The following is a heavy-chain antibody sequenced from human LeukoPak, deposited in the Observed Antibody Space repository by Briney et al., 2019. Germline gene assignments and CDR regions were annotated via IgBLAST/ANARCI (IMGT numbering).Heavy chain of an antibody. Sequence: GGSLRLSCAASGFTFSGYEMNWVRQAPGKGLEWVSYISSSGSTIYYADSVKGRFTISRDNAKNSLYLQMNSLRAEDTAVYYCARMTGYYDGSGYYYSDYWGQGTLVTVSS. J-gene: IGHJ4*02. V-gene: IGHV3-48*03. CDR2: ISSSGSTI. CDR3: ARMTGYYDGSGYYYSDY. D-gene: IGHD3-22*01. CDR1: GFTFSGYE.